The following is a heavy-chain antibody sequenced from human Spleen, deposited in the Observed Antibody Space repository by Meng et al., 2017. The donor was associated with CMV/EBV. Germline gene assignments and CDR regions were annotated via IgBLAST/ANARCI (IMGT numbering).Heavy chain of an antibody. CDR1: GYTFTSYG. CDR2: ISAYNGNT. J-gene: IGHJ6*02. CDR3: ARESCSTSCYFFRYYYGMDV. D-gene: IGHD2-2*01. Sequence: ASVKVSCKASGYTFTSYGISWVRQAPGQGLEWMGWISAYNGNTNYAQKLQGRVTMTTDTSTSTAYMELSSLRSEDTAVYYCARESCSTSCYFFRYYYGMDVWGQGTTVTVSS. V-gene: IGHV1-18*01.